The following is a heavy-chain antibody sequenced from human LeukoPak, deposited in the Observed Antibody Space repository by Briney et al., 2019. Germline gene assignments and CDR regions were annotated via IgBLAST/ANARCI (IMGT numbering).Heavy chain of an antibody. Sequence: GESLKISCKGSGYSFIGYWIGWVRQMPGKGLEWMGIIYPGDSDTRYSPSFQGQVTISADKSISTAYLQWSSLKASDTAMYYCARATKNYEYYFDYWGQGTLVTVSS. D-gene: IGHD1-7*01. CDR2: IYPGDSDT. V-gene: IGHV5-51*01. J-gene: IGHJ4*02. CDR3: ARATKNYEYYFDY. CDR1: GYSFIGYW.